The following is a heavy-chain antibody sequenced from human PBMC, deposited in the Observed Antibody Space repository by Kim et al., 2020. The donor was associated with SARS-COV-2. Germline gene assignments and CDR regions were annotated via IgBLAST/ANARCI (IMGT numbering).Heavy chain of an antibody. V-gene: IGHV4-34*01. D-gene: IGHD3-10*01. Sequence: SETLSLTCAVYGGSFSGYYWSWIRQPPGKGLEWIGEINHSGSTNYNPSLKSRVTISVDTSKNQFSLKLSSVTAADTAVYYCASHPYGSGSYYKDYWGQGTLVTVSS. J-gene: IGHJ4*02. CDR1: GGSFSGYY. CDR2: INHSGST. CDR3: ASHPYGSGSYYKDY.